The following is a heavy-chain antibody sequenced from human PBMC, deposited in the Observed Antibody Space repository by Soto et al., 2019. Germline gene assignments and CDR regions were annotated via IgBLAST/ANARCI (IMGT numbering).Heavy chain of an antibody. J-gene: IGHJ6*02. Sequence: SETLSLTCAVYGGSFTDYYWTWIRQPPGKGLEWIGEISHSGATNYNPSLKSRVTISEDTSKNQVSLKVTSVTAADTAVFYCARGNHYYGTDVWGQGTTVTVSS. CDR1: GGSFTDYY. V-gene: IGHV4-34*01. CDR3: ARGNHYYGTDV. CDR2: ISHSGAT.